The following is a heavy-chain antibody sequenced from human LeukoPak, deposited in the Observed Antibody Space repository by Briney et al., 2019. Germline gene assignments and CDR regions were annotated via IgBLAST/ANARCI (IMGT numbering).Heavy chain of an antibody. J-gene: IGHJ6*02. CDR2: IYYNGNT. V-gene: IGHV4-59*01. Sequence: SETLSLTCSVSDGSIDSYYWNWIRRPPGKGLEWIGYIYYNGNTNYSPSLKSRVTMSVDTSKNLFSLKVSSVTAADTAVYYCARGRSNYYGMDVWGQGATVTVSS. D-gene: IGHD1-26*01. CDR3: ARGRSNYYGMDV. CDR1: DGSIDSYY.